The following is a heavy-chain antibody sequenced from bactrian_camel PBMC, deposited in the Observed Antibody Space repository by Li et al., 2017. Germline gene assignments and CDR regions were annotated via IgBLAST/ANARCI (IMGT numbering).Heavy chain of an antibody. D-gene: IGHD7*01. V-gene: IGHV3S26*01. Sequence: HVQLVESGGGSVQAGGSLRLSCAASGYTQSSYCMGWFRQSPGKGREGVAASVPTRIAVAESVKGRFSVSKGNAKNTLYLDMTNLKPEDTGMYYCAARTGLCGWTLRDYNYAFWGQGTQVTVS. CDR2: SVPTRI. J-gene: IGHJ4*01. CDR1: GYTQSSYC. CDR3: AARTGLCGWTLRDYNYAF.